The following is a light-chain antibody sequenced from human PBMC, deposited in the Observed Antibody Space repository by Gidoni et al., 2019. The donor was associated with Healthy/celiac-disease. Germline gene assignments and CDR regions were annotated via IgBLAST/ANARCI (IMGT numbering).Light chain of an antibody. Sequence: ALRLTQSPSSFSAATGDRVTITCRASQGISSYLAWYQQKPGKAPKLLIYAASTLQSGVPSRFSGSGSGTDFTLTISCLQSEDVATYYCQQYYSYPRTCGQGTKLEIK. CDR3: QQYYSYPRT. CDR2: AAS. CDR1: QGISSY. V-gene: IGKV1-8*01. J-gene: IGKJ2*01.